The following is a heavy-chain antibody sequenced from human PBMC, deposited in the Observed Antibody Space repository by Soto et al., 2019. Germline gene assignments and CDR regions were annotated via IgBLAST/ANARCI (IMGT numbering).Heavy chain of an antibody. V-gene: IGHV3-15*07. CDR1: GFTFSDGW. CDR2: LKGRNVGGTI. CDR3: TTEFGYSSGQHDH. Sequence: EVQLVESGGGLVKPGGSLRLSCATYGFTFSDGWLSSVRQAPGKGLEWVGRLKGRNVGGTIDYAAPVTGRFTISSDESQNTLHLQMHSLKIEDTAVYYCTTEFGYSSGQHDHWGQGALVIVSS. J-gene: IGHJ4*02. D-gene: IGHD6-19*01.